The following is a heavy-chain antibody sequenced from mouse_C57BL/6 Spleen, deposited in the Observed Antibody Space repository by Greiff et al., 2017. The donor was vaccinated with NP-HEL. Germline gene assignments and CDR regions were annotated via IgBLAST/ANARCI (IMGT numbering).Heavy chain of an antibody. CDR1: GYSITSGYY. D-gene: IGHD1-1*01. J-gene: IGHJ1*03. Sequence: EVQVVESGPGLVKPSQSLSLTCSVTGYSITSGYYWNWIRQFPGNKLEWMGYISYDGSNNYNPSLKNRISITRDTSKNQFFLKLNSVTTEDTATYYCARDLDYYGSSYDWYFDVWGTGTTVTVSS. CDR3: ARDLDYYGSSYDWYFDV. V-gene: IGHV3-6*01. CDR2: ISYDGSN.